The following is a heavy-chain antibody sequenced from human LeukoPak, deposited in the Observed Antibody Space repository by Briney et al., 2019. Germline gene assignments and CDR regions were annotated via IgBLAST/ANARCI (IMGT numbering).Heavy chain of an antibody. CDR2: IIPIFGTA. CDR1: GGTFSSYA. J-gene: IGHJ6*02. Sequence: RASVKVSCKASGGTFSSYAIGWVRQAPGQGLEWMGGIIPIFGTANYAQKFQGRVTITADESTSTAYMELSSLRSEDTAVYYCASLYCSGGSCYGMDVWGQGTTVTVSS. D-gene: IGHD2-15*01. V-gene: IGHV1-69*13. CDR3: ASLYCSGGSCYGMDV.